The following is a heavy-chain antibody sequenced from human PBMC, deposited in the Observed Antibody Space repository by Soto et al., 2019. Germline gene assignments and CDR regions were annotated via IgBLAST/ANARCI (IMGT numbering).Heavy chain of an antibody. CDR3: ARDRAISSSGSTFDY. CDR2: ISSSSTTI. D-gene: IGHD5-18*01. CDR1: GFTFSDYF. J-gene: IGHJ4*02. V-gene: IGHV3-11*01. Sequence: QVQLVESGGGLVKPGGSLRISCAASGFTFSDYFMSWIRQSPGKRLEWVSSISSSSTTIYYTDSVKGRFTISRDNAKNSLFLQMNSLRAEDTAVYFCARDRAISSSGSTFDYWGQGTLVTVSS.